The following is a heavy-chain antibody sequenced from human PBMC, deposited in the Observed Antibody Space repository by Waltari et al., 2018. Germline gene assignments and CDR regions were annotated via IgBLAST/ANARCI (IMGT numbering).Heavy chain of an antibody. J-gene: IGHJ4*02. D-gene: IGHD5-12*01. CDR1: GGSISSYY. CDR3: ARDGEKGRDGYNLFDD. V-gene: IGHV4-4*07. CDR2: IYTSGST. Sequence: QVQLQESGPGLVKPSETLSLTCTVSGGSISSYYWSWIRQPAGKGLEWIGRIYTSGSTNYNPSLKSRVTMSVDTSKNQFSLKLSSVTAADTAVYYCARDGEKGRDGYNLFDDWGQGTLVTVSS.